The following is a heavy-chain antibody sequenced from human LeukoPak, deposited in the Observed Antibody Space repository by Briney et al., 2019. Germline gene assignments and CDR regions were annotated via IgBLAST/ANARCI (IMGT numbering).Heavy chain of an antibody. J-gene: IGHJ4*02. CDR1: GFTFSSYS. D-gene: IGHD3-10*01. V-gene: IGHV3-21*01. Sequence: GGSLRLSCAASGFTFSSYSMNWVRQAPGKGLEWVSSISSSSSYIYYADSVKGRFTISRDSAKNSLYLQMNSLRAEDTAVYYCARETTSYGSGSATFDYWGQGTLVTVSS. CDR2: ISSSSSYI. CDR3: ARETTSYGSGSATFDY.